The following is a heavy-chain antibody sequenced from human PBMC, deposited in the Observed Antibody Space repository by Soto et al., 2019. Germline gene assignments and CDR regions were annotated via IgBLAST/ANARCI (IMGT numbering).Heavy chain of an antibody. J-gene: IGHJ6*02. D-gene: IGHD3-3*01. CDR1: GYTFTTYV. Sequence: QFQLVQSGAEVKKPGASVKVSCEASGYTFTTYVMHWVRQAPGQRLEWMGWINAGNDNTKYSQKFQGRVTITRDTSGSTVYMELSSLSSEDTAVYYCARVGQNYYGMDVWGQGTTVTVSS. V-gene: IGHV1-3*01. CDR2: INAGNDNT. CDR3: ARVGQNYYGMDV.